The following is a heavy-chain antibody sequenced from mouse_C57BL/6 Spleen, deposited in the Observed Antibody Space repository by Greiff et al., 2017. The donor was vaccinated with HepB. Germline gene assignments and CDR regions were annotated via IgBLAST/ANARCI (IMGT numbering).Heavy chain of an antibody. J-gene: IGHJ1*03. D-gene: IGHD1-1*01. CDR3: VRDYDSSYWYFDV. V-gene: IGHV5-16*01. CDR2: INYDGSNT. CDR1: GFTFSDYY. Sequence: EVKLMESEGGLVQPGSSMKLSCTASGFTFSDYYMAWVRPVPEKGLEWVANINYDGSNTYYLDSLKSRFIISRDNAQHILYLQMSSLKSEDTATYYCVRDYDSSYWYFDVGGTGTTVTVSS.